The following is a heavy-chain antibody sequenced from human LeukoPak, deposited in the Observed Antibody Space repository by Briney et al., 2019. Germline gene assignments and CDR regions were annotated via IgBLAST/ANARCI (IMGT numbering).Heavy chain of an antibody. CDR2: ISSSSSTI. Sequence: GGSLRLSCAASGFTFSSYSMNWVRQAPGKGLEWVSYISSSSSTIYYADSVKGRFTISRDNAKNSLYLQMNSLRAEDTAVYYCARTGHSSSWYLVDYYYYYMDVWGKGTTVIISS. D-gene: IGHD6-13*01. V-gene: IGHV3-48*01. CDR3: ARTGHSSSWYLVDYYYYYMDV. J-gene: IGHJ6*03. CDR1: GFTFSSYS.